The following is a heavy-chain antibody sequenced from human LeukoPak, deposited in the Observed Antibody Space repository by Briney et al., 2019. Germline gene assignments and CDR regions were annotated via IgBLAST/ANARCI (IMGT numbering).Heavy chain of an antibody. J-gene: IGHJ4*02. CDR3: ARGEGIAAAALFDY. V-gene: IGHV1-2*02. D-gene: IGHD6-13*01. CDR1: GYTFTGYY. CDR2: INPNSGGT. Sequence: ASVKVSCKASGYTFTGYYMHWVRQAPGQGLEWMGWINPNSGGTNYAQKFQGRVTMTRDTSIGTAYMELSRLRSDDTAVYYCARGEGIAAAALFDYWGQGTLVTVSS.